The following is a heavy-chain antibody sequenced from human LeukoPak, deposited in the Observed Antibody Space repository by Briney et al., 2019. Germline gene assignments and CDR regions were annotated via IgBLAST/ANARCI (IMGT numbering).Heavy chain of an antibody. CDR2: FYYGGST. Sequence: SETLSLTCTVSSGSISSGTSYWGWIRQSPGKGLEWIGSFYYGGSTYYNPSLKSRVIISIESSKNQFSLKLSSVTAADTAVYYCARDCYYHCSGFHLTDAFDIWGQGTMVTGSS. D-gene: IGHD3-22*01. V-gene: IGHV4-39*07. J-gene: IGHJ3*02. CDR3: ARDCYYHCSGFHLTDAFDI. CDR1: SGSISSGTSY.